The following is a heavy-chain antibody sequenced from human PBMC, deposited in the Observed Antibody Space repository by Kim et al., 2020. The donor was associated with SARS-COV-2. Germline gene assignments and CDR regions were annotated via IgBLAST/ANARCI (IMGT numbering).Heavy chain of an antibody. D-gene: IGHD1-1*01. V-gene: IGHV3-73*01. J-gene: IGHJ3*02. Sequence: GGSLRLSCAASGFTFSDSPMHWVRQASGKGLEWVDRIRSKANSYATAYAASVRGRFIISRDDSKNTAYLQMNSLKTEDTAVYYCTRIPGTPFAFWDAFDIWGQGTMVTVSS. CDR2: IRSKANSYAT. CDR1: GFTFSDSP. CDR3: TRIPGTPFAFWDAFDI.